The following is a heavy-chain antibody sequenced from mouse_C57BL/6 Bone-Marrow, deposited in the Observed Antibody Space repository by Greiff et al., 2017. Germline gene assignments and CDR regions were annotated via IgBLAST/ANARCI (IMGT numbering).Heavy chain of an antibody. CDR1: GYTFTSYW. CDR3: TRDWIFTTCFDY. D-gene: IGHD1-1*01. V-gene: IGHV1-5*01. Sequence: EVQLQESGTVLARPGASVKMSCKTSGYTFTSYWMHWVKQRPGQGLEWIGAIYPGNSDTSYNQKFKGKAKLTAVTSASTAYMELSSLTNEDSAVYYCTRDWIFTTCFDYWGQGTTRTVSS. J-gene: IGHJ2*01. CDR2: IYPGNSDT.